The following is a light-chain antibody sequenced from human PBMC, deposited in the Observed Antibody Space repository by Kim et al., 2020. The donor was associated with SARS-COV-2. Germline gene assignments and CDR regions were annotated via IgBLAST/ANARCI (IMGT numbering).Light chain of an antibody. CDR1: SSDVGVYKY. Sequence: QSALTQPPSASGSPGQSVTISCTGTSSDVGVYKYVSGYQQHPGKAPKLMIYEVSKRPSGVPDRFSGSKSGNTASLTVSGLQAEDEADYYCSSYAGSNNLVFGGGTQLTVL. CDR3: SSYAGSNNLV. CDR2: EVS. V-gene: IGLV2-8*01. J-gene: IGLJ3*02.